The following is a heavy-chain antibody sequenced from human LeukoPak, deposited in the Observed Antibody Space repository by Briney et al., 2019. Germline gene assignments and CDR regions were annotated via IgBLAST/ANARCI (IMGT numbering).Heavy chain of an antibody. CDR2: INPNSGGT. CDR3: ARDAWLVGATNLYYFDH. Sequence: GASVKVSCKASEYTFTDYYMHWVRRAPGQGLEWMGWINPNSGGTKHAQKFQGRVTMTRDPSISTAYMELSRLRFDDTAVYYCARDAWLVGATNLYYFDHWGQGTPVTVSS. D-gene: IGHD1-26*01. J-gene: IGHJ4*02. V-gene: IGHV1-2*02. CDR1: EYTFTDYY.